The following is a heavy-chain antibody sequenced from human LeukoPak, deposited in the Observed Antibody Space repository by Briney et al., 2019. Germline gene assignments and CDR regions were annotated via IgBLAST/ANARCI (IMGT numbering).Heavy chain of an antibody. J-gene: IGHJ3*02. D-gene: IGHD2-2*01. CDR3: TRTIGYCSSTSCSKNAFDI. V-gene: IGHV3-73*01. CDR1: GFPFSGSA. Sequence: GGSLKLSCAASGFPFSGSAMHWVRQASGKGLEGAGRIRSKANSYTTGYAASVKGRFTISRDDTKNTAYLQMNSLKTEDTAVYYCTRTIGYCSSTSCSKNAFDIWGQGTMVTVSS. CDR2: IRSKANSYTT.